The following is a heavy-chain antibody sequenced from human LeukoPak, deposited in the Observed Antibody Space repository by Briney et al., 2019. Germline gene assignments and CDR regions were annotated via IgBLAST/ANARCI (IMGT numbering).Heavy chain of an antibody. CDR3: ARHWIAAELPRDAFDI. CDR2: IYPGDSDT. Sequence: GESLKISCKGSGYSFTSYWIGWVRQMPGKGLEWMGIIYPGDSDTRYSPSFQGQVTISADKSISTAYLQWSSLKASDTAMYYCARHWIAAELPRDAFDIWGQGTMVTVSS. CDR1: GYSFTSYW. D-gene: IGHD1-7*01. V-gene: IGHV5-51*01. J-gene: IGHJ3*02.